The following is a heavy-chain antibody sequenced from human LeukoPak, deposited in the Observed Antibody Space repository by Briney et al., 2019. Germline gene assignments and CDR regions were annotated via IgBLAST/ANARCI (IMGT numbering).Heavy chain of an antibody. Sequence: ASVKVSCKASGYSFTGHYLHWLRQAPGQGLEWMGWINPKTGDKTYAQKFQGRVTMTWDTSITTAYMELSSLRSDDTAVYYCARAYEYGWFDPWGQGTQVTVSS. CDR1: GYSFTGHY. D-gene: IGHD4/OR15-4a*01. J-gene: IGHJ5*02. CDR3: ARAYEYGWFDP. CDR2: INPKTGDK. V-gene: IGHV1-2*02.